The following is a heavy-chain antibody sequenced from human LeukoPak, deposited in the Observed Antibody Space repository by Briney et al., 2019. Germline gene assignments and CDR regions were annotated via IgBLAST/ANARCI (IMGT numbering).Heavy chain of an antibody. V-gene: IGHV4-61*02. D-gene: IGHD2-8*01. CDR2: IYSGGST. CDR3: ASAGHCANGVCRNWFGP. CDR1: GASMSSDGYY. J-gene: IGHJ5*02. Sequence: SETLSLTCNVSGASMSSDGYYWNWIRQPAGKGLEWIGRIYSGGSTNYNPSLKSRVTLSVDTSKNQLSLKLSYVTAADTAVYYCASAGHCANGVCRNWFGPWGQGILVTVSS.